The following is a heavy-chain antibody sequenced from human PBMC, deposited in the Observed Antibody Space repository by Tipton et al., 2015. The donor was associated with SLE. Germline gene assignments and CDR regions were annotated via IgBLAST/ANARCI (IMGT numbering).Heavy chain of an antibody. D-gene: IGHD2-15*01. V-gene: IGHV3-9*01. CDR3: AKEEDVVVVAWDAFDM. CDR1: GFTFADYT. J-gene: IGHJ3*02. Sequence: RSLRLSCAASGFTFADYTMHWVRQGPGKGLEWVAGISWNSDNVGYGGSVKGRFTISRDNAKNSLYLEMKSLRVEDTAMFFCAKEEDVVVVAWDAFDMWGQGTMVTVSS. CDR2: ISWNSDNV.